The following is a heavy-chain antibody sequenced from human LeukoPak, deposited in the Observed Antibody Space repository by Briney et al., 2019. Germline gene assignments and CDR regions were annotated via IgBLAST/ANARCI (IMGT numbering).Heavy chain of an antibody. J-gene: IGHJ6*02. CDR3: ARRVLYDLLVVGQSSADGMDV. Sequence: PSETLSLTCTVSGGSISSYYWSWIRQPPGKGLEWIGYIYYSGSTNYNPSLKSRVTISVDTSENQFSLKLSSVTAADTAVYYCARRVLYDLLVVGQSSADGMDVWGQGTTVTVSS. D-gene: IGHD3-3*01. CDR2: IYYSGST. CDR1: GGSISSYY. V-gene: IGHV4-59*08.